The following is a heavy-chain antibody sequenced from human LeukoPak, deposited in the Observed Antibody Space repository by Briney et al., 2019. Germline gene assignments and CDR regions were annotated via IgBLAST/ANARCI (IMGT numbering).Heavy chain of an antibody. D-gene: IGHD2-15*01. V-gene: IGHV3-48*03. CDR3: ARVRGYCSGGSCYWDY. J-gene: IGHJ4*02. Sequence: GGSLRLSCAASGFTFSSYEMNWVRQAPGKGLEWVSYISSSGSTIYYADSVKGRFTISRDNAKNSLYLQMNSLRAEDTAVYYCARVRGYCSGGSCYWDYWGRGTLVTVSS. CDR1: GFTFSSYE. CDR2: ISSSGSTI.